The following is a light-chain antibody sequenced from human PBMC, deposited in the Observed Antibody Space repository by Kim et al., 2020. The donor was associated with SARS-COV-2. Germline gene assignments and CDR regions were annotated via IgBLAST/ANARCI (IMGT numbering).Light chain of an antibody. J-gene: IGKJ2*01. CDR2: DAS. Sequence: EIVLTQSPATLSMSPGERATLSCRASQNIRSYLAWYQQKPGQAPRLLIYDASNRATGIPARFSGSGSGTDFTLTISSLEPEDFAVYYCQQRDNWSFGQGTKLEI. CDR3: QQRDNWS. CDR1: QNIRSY. V-gene: IGKV3-11*01.